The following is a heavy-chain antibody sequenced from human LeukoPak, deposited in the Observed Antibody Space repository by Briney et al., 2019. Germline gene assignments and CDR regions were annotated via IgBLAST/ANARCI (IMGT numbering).Heavy chain of an antibody. Sequence: GESLKISCKGSGYSFTSDWIGWVRQMPGKGLECMGIIYPGDSDARYSPSFQGQVTISADKSISTAHLQWSSLKASDTAMYYCARPHTRGVRGVIGYWGQGTLVTVSS. CDR2: IYPGDSDA. J-gene: IGHJ4*02. D-gene: IGHD3-10*01. V-gene: IGHV5-51*03. CDR3: ARPHTRGVRGVIGY. CDR1: GYSFTSDW.